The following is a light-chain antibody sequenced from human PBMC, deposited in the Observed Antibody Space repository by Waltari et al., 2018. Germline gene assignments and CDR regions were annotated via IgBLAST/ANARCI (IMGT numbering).Light chain of an antibody. J-gene: IGLJ2*01. CDR2: DVS. CDR1: SSYVGGYNY. Sequence: QSDLTRPASVSGSPGQSIPISCTGTSSYVGGYNYVSWYQQHPGKAPKLMIYDVSKRPSGVSNRFSGSKSGNTASLTISGLQAEDEADYYCSSYTSSSTDVVFGGGTKLTVL. CDR3: SSYTSSSTDVV. V-gene: IGLV2-14*01.